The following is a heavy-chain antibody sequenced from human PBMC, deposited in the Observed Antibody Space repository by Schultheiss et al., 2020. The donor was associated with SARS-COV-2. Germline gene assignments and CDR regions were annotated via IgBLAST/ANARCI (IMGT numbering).Heavy chain of an antibody. CDR3: ATQGGMITFGRGFDY. CDR2: ISSNGGST. Sequence: GGSLRLSCSASGFTFSSYAMHWVRQAPGKGLEYVSAISSNGGSTYYADSVKGRFTISRDNSKNTLYLQMSSLRAEDTAVYYCATQGGMITFGRGFDYWGQGTLFTVSS. CDR1: GFTFSSYA. D-gene: IGHD3-16*01. J-gene: IGHJ4*02. V-gene: IGHV3-64D*06.